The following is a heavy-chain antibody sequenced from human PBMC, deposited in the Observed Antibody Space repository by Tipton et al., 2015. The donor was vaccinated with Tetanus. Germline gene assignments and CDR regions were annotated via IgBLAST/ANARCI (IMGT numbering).Heavy chain of an antibody. CDR1: GYTFTSYA. CDR2: INAGNGNT. D-gene: IGHD4-17*01. J-gene: IGHJ6*02. V-gene: IGHV1-3*01. Sequence: QVQLVQSGAEVKKPGASVKVSCKASGYTFTSYAMHWVRQAPGQRLEWMGWINAGNGNTKYSQKFQGRVTITRDTSASTAYMELSSLRSEDTAVYYCAREGAGTTVTTYYYYGMDVWGQGTTVTVSS. CDR3: AREGAGTTVTTYYYYGMDV.